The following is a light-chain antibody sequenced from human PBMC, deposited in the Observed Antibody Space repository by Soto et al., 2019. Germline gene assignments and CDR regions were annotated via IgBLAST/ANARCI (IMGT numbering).Light chain of an antibody. CDR3: CSYAGSSTYV. CDR1: SSDVGSYNL. J-gene: IGLJ1*01. Sequence: QSVLTQPASVSGSPGQSITISCTGTSSDVGSYNLVSWYQQHPGKAPKLMIYEGSKRPSGVSNRFSGSKSGTTASLTVSGLQAEDEADYYRCSYAGSSTYVFGTGTTVTVL. V-gene: IGLV2-23*01. CDR2: EGS.